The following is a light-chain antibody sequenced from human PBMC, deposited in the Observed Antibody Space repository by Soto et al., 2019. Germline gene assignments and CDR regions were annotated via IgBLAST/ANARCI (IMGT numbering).Light chain of an antibody. Sequence: EIVMPQSPATLSVSPGETATLSCRASQSVDSTLAWSQQKPGQAPRLLIYDVSTRATGIPARFSGSGSGTEFTLTISRLQSEDFAVYFCQQYHKWPPYTFGQGTKLQIK. CDR3: QQYHKWPPYT. J-gene: IGKJ2*01. CDR2: DVS. CDR1: QSVDST. V-gene: IGKV3-15*01.